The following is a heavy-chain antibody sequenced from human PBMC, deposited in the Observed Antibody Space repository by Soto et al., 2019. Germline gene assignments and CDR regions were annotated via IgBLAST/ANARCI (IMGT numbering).Heavy chain of an antibody. D-gene: IGHD3-22*01. Sequence: QVQLVESGGGVVQPGRSLRLSCAASGFTFSSYAMHWVRQAPGKGLEWVAGISYDGSNKYYADSVKGRFTISRDNSKNTLYLQMDSLRAEDTAVYYCARDDNQGVYYDSSGYFDYWGQGTLVTVSS. V-gene: IGHV3-30-3*01. CDR2: ISYDGSNK. J-gene: IGHJ4*02. CDR3: ARDDNQGVYYDSSGYFDY. CDR1: GFTFSSYA.